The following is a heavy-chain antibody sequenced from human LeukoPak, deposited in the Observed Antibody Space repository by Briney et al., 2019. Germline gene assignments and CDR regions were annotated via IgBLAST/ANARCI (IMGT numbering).Heavy chain of an antibody. CDR3: AKDARPMYYFDTSGYYSGDAFDM. CDR2: ISGSGGST. D-gene: IGHD3-22*01. Sequence: GGSLRLSCAASGFTFSSYAMSWVRQAPGKGLEWVSGISGSGGSTYYADSVKGRFTISRDNSKNTLFLQMNSLRAEDTAVYYCAKDARPMYYFDTSGYYSGDAFDMWGQGTMVTVSS. CDR1: GFTFSSYA. V-gene: IGHV3-23*01. J-gene: IGHJ3*02.